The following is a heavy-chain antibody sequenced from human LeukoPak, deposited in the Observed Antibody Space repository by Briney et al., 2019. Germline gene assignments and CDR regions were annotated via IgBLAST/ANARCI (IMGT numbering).Heavy chain of an antibody. CDR2: ISSSSSYI. Sequence: GGSLRLSCAASGFTFSSYSMTWVRQAPGKGLEWVSSISSSSSYIYYADSVKGRFTISRDNAKNSLFLQMNSLRAEDTAVYYCARDQGWNYQWGDVWGKGTTVTVSS. V-gene: IGHV3-21*01. CDR3: ARDQGWNYQWGDV. D-gene: IGHD1-7*01. CDR1: GFTFSSYS. J-gene: IGHJ6*04.